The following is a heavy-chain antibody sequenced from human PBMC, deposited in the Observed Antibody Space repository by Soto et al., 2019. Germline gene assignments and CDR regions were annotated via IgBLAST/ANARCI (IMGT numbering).Heavy chain of an antibody. J-gene: IGHJ4*02. CDR3: ARKNYYDISGFFDY. CDR2: INPGDSDT. CDR1: GYRFTTYW. V-gene: IGHV5-51*01. D-gene: IGHD3-22*01. Sequence: PGKSLKLSCKGSGYRFTTYWIGWVRQMPGKGLEWMGIINPGDSDTRYSPSFQGQVTISVDKSTSTAYIQWSSLKASDTAMYYCARKNYYDISGFFDYWGQGTLVTVAS.